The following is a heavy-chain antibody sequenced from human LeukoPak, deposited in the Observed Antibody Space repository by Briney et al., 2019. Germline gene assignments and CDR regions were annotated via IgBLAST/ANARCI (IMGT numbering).Heavy chain of an antibody. CDR3: ARGRIAAAGTPFDY. V-gene: IGHV1-69*13. CDR1: GGPFSTYA. J-gene: IGHJ4*02. CDR2: NIPIFGTT. Sequence: ASVKVSCKASGGPFSTYAISWVRQAPGQGLEWMGGNIPIFGTTDYAQKFQDRVTITSDESTSTAYMELNSLRSEDTAVYYCARGRIAAAGTPFDYWGQGTLVTVSS. D-gene: IGHD6-13*01.